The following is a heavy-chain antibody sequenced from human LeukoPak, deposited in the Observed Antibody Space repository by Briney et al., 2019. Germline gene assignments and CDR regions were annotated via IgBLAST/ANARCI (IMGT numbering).Heavy chain of an antibody. V-gene: IGHV4-59*01. D-gene: IGHD3-16*01. Sequence: SETLSLTCTVSGGSISSYYWSWIRQPRGKGLEWIGYIYYSGSTNYNPSLKSRVTISVDTSKNQFSLKLSSVTAADTAVYYCARETSQKGAHYMDVWGKGTTVTIFS. CDR3: ARETSQKGAHYMDV. CDR1: GGSISSYY. J-gene: IGHJ6*03. CDR2: IYYSGST.